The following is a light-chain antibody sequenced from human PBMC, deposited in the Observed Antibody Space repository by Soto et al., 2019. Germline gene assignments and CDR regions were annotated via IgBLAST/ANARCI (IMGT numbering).Light chain of an antibody. J-gene: IGLJ3*02. CDR1: SSDVGGYNY. V-gene: IGLV2-14*01. Sequence: QSVLTQSASVSGSPGQSITISCTGTSSDVGGYNYVSWYQQHPGKAPKLIIYDVINRPSGVSTRFSGSKSGNTASLTISGLQAEDEADYSCSSYTSTNSWVFGGGTKVTVL. CDR2: DVI. CDR3: SSYTSTNSWV.